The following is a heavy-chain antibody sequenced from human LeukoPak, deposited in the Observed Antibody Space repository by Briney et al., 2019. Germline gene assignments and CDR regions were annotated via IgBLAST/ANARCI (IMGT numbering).Heavy chain of an antibody. J-gene: IGHJ4*02. V-gene: IGHV3-7*03. CDR2: IKQDGSEK. CDR3: AKERSRIQLWSDFDY. D-gene: IGHD5-18*01. CDR1: NYW. Sequence: GGSLRLSCEASNYWMSWVRQAPGKGLEWVANIKQDGSEKYYVDSVKGRFTISRDNSKNTLYLQMNSLRAEDTAVYYCAKERSRIQLWSDFDYWGQGTLVTVSS.